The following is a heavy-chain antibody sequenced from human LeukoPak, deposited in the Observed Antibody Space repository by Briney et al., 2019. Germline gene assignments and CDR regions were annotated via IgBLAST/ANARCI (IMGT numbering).Heavy chain of an antibody. V-gene: IGHV3-23*01. D-gene: IGHD6-19*01. J-gene: IGHJ4*02. CDR2: ISNSGGST. CDR1: GFTFSTYA. CDR3: AKASITVAGTYFDC. Sequence: HPGGSLRLSCAASGFTFSTYAMNWVRQAQGKGLDWVSVISNSGGSTVYADSVKGRFTISRDNTNNTLYLQVKSLRAEDTAVYYCAKASITVAGTYFDCWRQGTMVSVS.